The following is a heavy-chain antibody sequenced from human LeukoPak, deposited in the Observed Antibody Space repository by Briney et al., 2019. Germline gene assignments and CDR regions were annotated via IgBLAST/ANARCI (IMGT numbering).Heavy chain of an antibody. D-gene: IGHD4-17*01. CDR2: IYYSGST. CDR3: ARQSSRYYGSTPDY. CDR1: GGSISSSSCY. J-gene: IGHJ4*02. Sequence: SETLSLTCTVSGGSISSSSCYWGWIRQPPGKGLEWIGSIYYSGSTYYNPSLKGRVTISVDTSKNQFSLKLSSVTAADTAVYYCARQSSRYYGSTPDYWGQGTLVTVSS. V-gene: IGHV4-39*01.